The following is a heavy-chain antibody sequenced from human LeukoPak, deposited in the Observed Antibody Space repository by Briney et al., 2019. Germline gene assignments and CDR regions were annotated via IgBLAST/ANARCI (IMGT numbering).Heavy chain of an antibody. D-gene: IGHD2-2*01. V-gene: IGHV3-30*02. CDR3: TKEDAVAPPRYAFDV. CDR2: IRYDGINK. J-gene: IGHJ3*01. CDR1: GFTFSTYG. Sequence: GGSLRLSCAASGFTFSTYGMHWVRQAPGKGLEWVAYIRYDGINKHYADSVKGRFTISRDTSKNTLYLEMSSLRGEDMAVYYCTKEDAVAPPRYAFDVWGQGTMVTVSS.